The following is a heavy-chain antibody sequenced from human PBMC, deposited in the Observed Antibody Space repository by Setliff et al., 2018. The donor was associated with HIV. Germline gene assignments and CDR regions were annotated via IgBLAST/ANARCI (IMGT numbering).Heavy chain of an antibody. CDR1: GYTFTTYW. CDR3: ARLGYYDGSGYLNWFDP. V-gene: IGHV5-10-1*01. D-gene: IGHD3-22*01. J-gene: IGHJ5*02. Sequence: LGESLKISCQGSGYTFTTYWITWVRQMPGKGLERVGRIDPSASYTNYSPSFQGQVTISADKSISTAYLQWSSLKASDTAIYYCARLGYYDGSGYLNWFDPWGQGTLVTVSS. CDR2: IDPSASYT.